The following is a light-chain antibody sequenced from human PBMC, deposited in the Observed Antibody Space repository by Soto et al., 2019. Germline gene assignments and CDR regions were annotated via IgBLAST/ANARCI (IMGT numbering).Light chain of an antibody. Sequence: EIVLTQSPGTLSLSPGERATLSCRASQSVSSSYLAWYQQKPSQAPRLLIYGASSRATGIPDRFIGGGSGTGFTLNISRLEPEDFAVYYCQQYGSLPFTFGPGTKVYIK. CDR3: QQYGSLPFT. CDR2: GAS. V-gene: IGKV3-20*01. J-gene: IGKJ3*01. CDR1: QSVSSSY.